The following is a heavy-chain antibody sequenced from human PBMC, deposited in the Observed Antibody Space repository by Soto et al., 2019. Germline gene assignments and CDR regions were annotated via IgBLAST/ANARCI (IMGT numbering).Heavy chain of an antibody. D-gene: IGHD1-26*01. CDR2: VIPLFGTT. Sequence: SVKVSCKASGGAFSSYAITWVRQAPGQGLEWMGGVIPLFGTTNYAQKFQGRVTITADESTNTAYMELSSLRSEDTAVYYCARGMVGSTPTDYWGQGTLDIVSS. J-gene: IGHJ4*02. CDR1: GGAFSSYA. CDR3: ARGMVGSTPTDY. V-gene: IGHV1-69*13.